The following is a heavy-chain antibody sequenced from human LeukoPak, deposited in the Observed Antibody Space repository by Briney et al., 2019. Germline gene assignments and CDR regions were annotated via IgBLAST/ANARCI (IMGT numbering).Heavy chain of an antibody. V-gene: IGHV3-30*18. CDR3: AKDHQDIVVVPAATAYYYGMDV. CDR2: ISYDGSNK. Sequence: EGSLRLSCAASGFTFSSYGMHWVRQAPGKGLEWVAVISYDGSNKYYADSVKGRFTISRDNSKNTLYLQMNSLRAEDTAVYYCAKDHQDIVVVPAATAYYYGMDVWGQGTTVTVSS. J-gene: IGHJ6*02. CDR1: GFTFSSYG. D-gene: IGHD2-2*01.